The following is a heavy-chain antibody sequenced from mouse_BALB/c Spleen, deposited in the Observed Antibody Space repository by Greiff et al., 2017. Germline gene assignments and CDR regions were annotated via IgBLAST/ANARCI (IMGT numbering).Heavy chain of an antibody. D-gene: IGHD1-1*01. CDR2: IWSGGST. J-gene: IGHJ4*01. CDR1: GFSLTSYG. CDR3: ATNYYGYAMDY. Sequence: VQVVESGPGLVQPSQSLSITCTVSGFSLTSYGVHWVRQSPGKGLEWLGVIWSGGSTDYNAAFISRLSISKDNSKSQVFFKMNSLQANDTAIYYCATNYYGYAMDYWGQGTSVTVSS. V-gene: IGHV2-2*02.